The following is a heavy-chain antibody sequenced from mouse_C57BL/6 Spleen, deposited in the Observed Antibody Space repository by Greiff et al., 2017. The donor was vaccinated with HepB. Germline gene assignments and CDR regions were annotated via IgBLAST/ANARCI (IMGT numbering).Heavy chain of an antibody. CDR1: GYSFTGYF. V-gene: IGHV1-20*01. Sequence: VQLKESGPELVKPGDSVKISCKASGYSFTGYFMNWVMQSHGKSLEWIGRINPYNGDTFYNQKFKGKATLTVDKSSSTAHMELRSLTSEDSVVYYCARREPPKAMDYWGQGTSVTVSS. J-gene: IGHJ4*01. CDR2: INPYNGDT. CDR3: ARREPPKAMDY.